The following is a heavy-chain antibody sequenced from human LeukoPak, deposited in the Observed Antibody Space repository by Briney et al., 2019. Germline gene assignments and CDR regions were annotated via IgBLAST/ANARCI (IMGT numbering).Heavy chain of an antibody. D-gene: IGHD3-16*01. CDR3: ARERRAWGEDF. CDR2: INPNGGST. V-gene: IGHV1-46*01. J-gene: IGHJ4*02. Sequence: ASVKVSCKAPGGTFSSYAISWVRQAPGQRLEWVGLINPNGGSTGYAQKFQGRVTVTTDTSTSTVYMELNSLGSEDTAVYYCARERRAWGEDFWGQGTLVTVSS. CDR1: GGTFSSYA.